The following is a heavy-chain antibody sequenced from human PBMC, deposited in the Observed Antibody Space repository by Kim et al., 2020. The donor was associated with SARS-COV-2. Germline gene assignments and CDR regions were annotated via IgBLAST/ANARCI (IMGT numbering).Heavy chain of an antibody. J-gene: IGHJ3*02. Sequence: ASVKVSCKASGYTFTTYAMNWVRQAPGQGLEWMGWINTNTGNPTYVQGFTGRFVFSLDTSVSTAYLQISSLKAEDTAVYYCARSFCSSTSCYFAFDKWGQGTMVTVSS. CDR3: ARSFCSSTSCYFAFDK. V-gene: IGHV7-4-1*02. D-gene: IGHD2-2*01. CDR1: GYTFTTYA. CDR2: INTNTGNP.